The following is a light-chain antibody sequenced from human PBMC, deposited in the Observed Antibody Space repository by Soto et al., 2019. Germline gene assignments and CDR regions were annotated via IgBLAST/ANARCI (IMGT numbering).Light chain of an antibody. J-gene: IGLJ2*01. CDR1: SGSIASNY. V-gene: IGLV6-57*04. CDR2: EDN. CDR3: QSYDDNNHVV. Sequence: NFMLTQPNSVSESPGKTVTISCTRSSGSIASNYVQWYQQRPGSAPTTVISEDNQRPSGVPDRFSGSIDSSSNSASLTISGLQTEDEADYYCQSYDDNNHVVFGGGTKVTVL.